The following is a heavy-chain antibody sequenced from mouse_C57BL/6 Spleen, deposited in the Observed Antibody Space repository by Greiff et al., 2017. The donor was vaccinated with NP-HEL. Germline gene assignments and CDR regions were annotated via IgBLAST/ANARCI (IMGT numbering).Heavy chain of an antibody. CDR3: ARHEEYYYGSSAWFAY. J-gene: IGHJ3*01. D-gene: IGHD1-1*01. CDR2: FYPGSGSI. Sequence: QVQLKESGAELVKPGASVKLSCKASGYTFTEYTIHWVKQRSGQGLEWIGWFYPGSGSIKYNEKFKDKATLTADKSSSTVYMELSRLTSEDSAVYFCARHEEYYYGSSAWFAYWGQGTLVTVSA. V-gene: IGHV1-62-2*01. CDR1: GYTFTEYT.